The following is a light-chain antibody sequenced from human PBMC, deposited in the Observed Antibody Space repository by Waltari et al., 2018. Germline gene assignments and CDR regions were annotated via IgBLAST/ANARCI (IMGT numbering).Light chain of an antibody. CDR3: SSYTGTRYV. CDR1: SSDVGAYDS. CDR2: GVS. V-gene: IGLV2-8*01. Sequence: QSALTQPASASGSLGQSVTIPCTGTSSDVGAYDSVSWFQQHPGKAPKLIIWGVSKRASGVPGRFSGSKSGNTASLTGAGLQSEDEADYDCSSYTGTRYVFGPGTQVTVL. J-gene: IGLJ1*01.